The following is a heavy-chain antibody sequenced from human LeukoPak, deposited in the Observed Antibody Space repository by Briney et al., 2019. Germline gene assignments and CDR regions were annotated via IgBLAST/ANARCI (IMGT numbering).Heavy chain of an antibody. V-gene: IGHV3-30*04. D-gene: IGHD2-15*01. CDR3: AREAAAASFDY. Sequence: KPGGSLRLSCAASGFTFSSYAMHWVRQAPGKGLEWVAVISYDGSNKYYADSVKGRFTISRDNSKNTLYLQMNSLRAEDTAVYYCAREAAAASFDYWGQGTLVTVSS. CDR1: GFTFSSYA. J-gene: IGHJ4*02. CDR2: ISYDGSNK.